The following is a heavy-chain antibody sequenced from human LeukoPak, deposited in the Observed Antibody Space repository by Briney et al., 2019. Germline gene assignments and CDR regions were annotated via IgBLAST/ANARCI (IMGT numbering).Heavy chain of an antibody. D-gene: IGHD3-22*01. CDR1: GFTFSSYA. CDR2: ISGSGGST. V-gene: IGHV3-23*01. J-gene: IGHJ4*02. Sequence: GGSLRLSCAASGFTFSSYAMSWVRQAPEKGLERVSAISGSGGSTYYADSVKGRFTISRDNSKNTLYLQMNSLRAEDTAVYYCAKILTYYYDSSGLFDYWGQGTLVTVSS. CDR3: AKILTYYYDSSGLFDY.